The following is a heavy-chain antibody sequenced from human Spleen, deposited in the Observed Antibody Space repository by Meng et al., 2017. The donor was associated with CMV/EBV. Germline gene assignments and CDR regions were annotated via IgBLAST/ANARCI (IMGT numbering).Heavy chain of an antibody. CDR3: ARDAGGSSPSDY. CDR2: IIPILGIA. V-gene: IGHV1-69*10. J-gene: IGHJ4*02. D-gene: IGHD6-13*01. Sequence: SVKVSCKASGGTFSSYAISWVRQAPGQGLEWMGGIIPILGIANYAQKFQGRVTITADKSTSTAYMELSSLRSEDTAVYYCARDAGGSSPSDYWGQGTLVTVSS. CDR1: GGTFSSYA.